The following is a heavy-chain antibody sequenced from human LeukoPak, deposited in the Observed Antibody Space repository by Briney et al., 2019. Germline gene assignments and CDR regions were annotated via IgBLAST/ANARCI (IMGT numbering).Heavy chain of an antibody. J-gene: IGHJ6*02. Sequence: GGSLRLSCAASGFTFSSYAMSWVRQAPGKGLEWVSAISGSGGSTYYADSVKGRFTISRDNSKNTLYLQMNSLRAEDTAVYYCAKDTHSNFDWLLRDFYYYYYGMDVWGQGTTVTVSS. V-gene: IGHV3-23*01. D-gene: IGHD3-9*01. CDR2: ISGSGGST. CDR1: GFTFSSYA. CDR3: AKDTHSNFDWLLRDFYYYYYGMDV.